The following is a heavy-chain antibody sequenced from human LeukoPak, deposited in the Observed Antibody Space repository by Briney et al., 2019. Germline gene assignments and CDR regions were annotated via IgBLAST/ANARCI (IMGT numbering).Heavy chain of an antibody. CDR1: GVSISNYY. CDR3: ARHRLAAARPDY. CDR2: IYYSGST. V-gene: IGHV4-59*08. D-gene: IGHD6-13*01. Sequence: SVTLSLTCSGSGVSISNYYWSWLRQPPGKGLEGIGYIYYSGSTNYNPSLKSRVTMSVDTSKKQFSLKLSSVTAADTAVYYCARHRLAAARPDYWGQGTLVTVSS. J-gene: IGHJ4*02.